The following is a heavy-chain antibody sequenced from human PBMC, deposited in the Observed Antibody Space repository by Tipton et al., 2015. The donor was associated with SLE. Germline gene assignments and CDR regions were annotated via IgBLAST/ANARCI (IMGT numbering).Heavy chain of an antibody. Sequence: TLSLTCTVYGGSFSGYYWSWIRQPPGKGLEWFGEINHSGSTNYNPSLKSRVTISVDTSKNQFSLKLSSVTAADTAVYYCAGLMVYAMGFQHWGQGTLVTVSS. D-gene: IGHD2-8*01. CDR1: GGSFSGYY. V-gene: IGHV4-34*01. CDR2: INHSGST. J-gene: IGHJ1*01. CDR3: AGLMVYAMGFQH.